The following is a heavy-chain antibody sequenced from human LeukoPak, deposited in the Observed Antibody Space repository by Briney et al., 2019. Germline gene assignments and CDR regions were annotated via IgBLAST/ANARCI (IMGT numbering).Heavy chain of an antibody. CDR1: GGTFISYA. CDR3: ALVRGPSWFDH. Sequence: SVTVSFTASGGTFISYAISWVRQAPGQGLEWVGRIIPILGIANYAQKFQGRVTITADKSPSTAYMELSSLRSEDTAVYYCALVRGPSWFDHWGQGTLVTVSS. CDR2: IIPILGIA. J-gene: IGHJ5*02. D-gene: IGHD3-10*01. V-gene: IGHV1-69*04.